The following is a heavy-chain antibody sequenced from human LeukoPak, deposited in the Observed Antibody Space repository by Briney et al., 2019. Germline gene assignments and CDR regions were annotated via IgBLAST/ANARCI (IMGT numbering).Heavy chain of an antibody. D-gene: IGHD3-22*01. J-gene: IGHJ4*02. CDR1: GGSISSYY. CDR2: IYYSGST. Sequence: SETLSLTCTVSGGSISSYYWGWIRQPPGKGLEWIGSIYYSGSTYYTPSFKSRVTISVDTSKNQFSLKLNSVTAADTAVYYCARGYYDSSGYYQSPIFDYWGQGTLVTVSS. V-gene: IGHV4-39*07. CDR3: ARGYYDSSGYYQSPIFDY.